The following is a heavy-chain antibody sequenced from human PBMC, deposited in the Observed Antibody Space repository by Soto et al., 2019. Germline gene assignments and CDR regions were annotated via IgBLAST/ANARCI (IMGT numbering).Heavy chain of an antibody. J-gene: IGHJ4*02. CDR1: GGAFSSYT. Sequence: SVKVSCKASGGAFSSYTISWVRQAPGQGLEWMGRIIPILGIANYAQKFQGRVTITADKSTSTAYMELSSLRSEDTAVYYCARDDSSWRNRYLDYWGQGTPVTVSS. D-gene: IGHD2-15*01. CDR3: ARDDSSWRNRYLDY. CDR2: IIPILGIA. V-gene: IGHV1-69*04.